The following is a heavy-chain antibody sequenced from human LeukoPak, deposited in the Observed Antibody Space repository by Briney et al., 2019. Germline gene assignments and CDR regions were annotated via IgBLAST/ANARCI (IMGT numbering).Heavy chain of an antibody. CDR3: ARSETNDYSKY. D-gene: IGHD4-11*01. J-gene: IGHJ4*02. Sequence: SETLSLTCTVSGYSISSGYYWGWIRQPPGKGLEWIGSIYHSGSTYYNPSLKSRVTISVDTSKNQFSLKLTSVTAADTAVYYCARSETNDYSKYWGQGILVIVSS. CDR2: IYHSGST. V-gene: IGHV4-38-2*02. CDR1: GYSISSGYY.